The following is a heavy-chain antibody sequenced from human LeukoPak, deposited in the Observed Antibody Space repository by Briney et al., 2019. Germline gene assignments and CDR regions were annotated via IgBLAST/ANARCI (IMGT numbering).Heavy chain of an antibody. CDR3: AILRYFDWLLIFDY. CDR2: INPNSGGT. V-gene: IGHV1-2*06. J-gene: IGHJ4*02. D-gene: IGHD3-9*01. CDR1: GYTFTGYY. Sequence: GASVKVSCKASGYTFTGYYMHWVRQAPGQGLEWMGRINPNSGGTNYAQKFQGRVTMTRDTSISTAYMELSRLRSDDTAVYYCAILRYFDWLLIFDYWGQGTLVTVSS.